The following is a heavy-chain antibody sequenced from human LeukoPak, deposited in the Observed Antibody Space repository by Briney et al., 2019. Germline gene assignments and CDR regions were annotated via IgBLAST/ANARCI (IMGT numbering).Heavy chain of an antibody. CDR1: GFTFNTYS. V-gene: IGHV3-21*01. J-gene: IGHJ4*02. CDR2: ISSSSSYI. CDR3: ARALTYCGGDCYPFDY. D-gene: IGHD2-21*02. Sequence: GGSLRLSCAASGFTFNTYSMNWVRRAPGKGLEWVSSISSSSSYIYYADLVKGRFTISKDNAKNSLYLQMNSLRAEDTAVYYCARALTYCGGDCYPFDYWGQGTLVAVSS.